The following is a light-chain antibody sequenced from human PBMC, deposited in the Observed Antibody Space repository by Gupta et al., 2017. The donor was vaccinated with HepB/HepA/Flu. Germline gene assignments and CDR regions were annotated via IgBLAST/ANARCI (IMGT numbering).Light chain of an antibody. V-gene: IGLV1-47*01. CDR1: SSNIGINY. Sequence: QSVLTQPPSASVTPGQRVTISCSGSSSNIGINYVYWYQQLPGTAPKLLIYRNNHRPSGVPDRFSGSKSGTSASLAISGLRSEDEADYYCAAWDDSLHVVFGGGTKLTVL. CDR3: AAWDDSLHVV. CDR2: RNN. J-gene: IGLJ2*01.